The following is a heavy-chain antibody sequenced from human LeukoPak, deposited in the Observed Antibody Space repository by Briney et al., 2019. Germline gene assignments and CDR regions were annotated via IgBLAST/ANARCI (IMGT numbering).Heavy chain of an antibody. CDR1: GGSISSYY. V-gene: IGHV4-59*01. CDR3: ARSRRDGYNYDY. D-gene: IGHD5-24*01. CDR2: IYYSGST. J-gene: IGHJ4*02. Sequence: SETLSLTCTVSGGSISSYYWSWIRQPPGKGLEWIGYIYYSGSTNYKSSLKSRVTISVDTSKNQFSLKLSSVTAADTAVYYCARSRRDGYNYDYWGQGTLVTVSS.